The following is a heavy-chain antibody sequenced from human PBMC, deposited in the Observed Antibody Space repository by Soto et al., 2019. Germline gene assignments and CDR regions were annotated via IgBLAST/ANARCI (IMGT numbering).Heavy chain of an antibody. Sequence: QVQLVESGGGVVQPGRSLRLSCAASGFTFSSYGMHWVRQAPGKGLEWVAVISYDGSNKYYADSVKGRFTISRDNAKNSLYLQMNSLRAEDTAVYYCARDFSNYWDWGQGTLVTVSS. CDR1: GFTFSSYG. CDR2: ISYDGSNK. D-gene: IGHD4-4*01. V-gene: IGHV3-30*03. J-gene: IGHJ4*02. CDR3: ARDFSNYWD.